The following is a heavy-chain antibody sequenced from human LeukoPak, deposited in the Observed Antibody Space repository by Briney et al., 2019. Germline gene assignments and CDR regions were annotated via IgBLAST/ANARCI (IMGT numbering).Heavy chain of an antibody. CDR1: GGTFSSYA. CDR2: INPNSGGT. CDR3: ASSLYYYDSSGYYLRGAFDI. Sequence: GASVKVSCKASGGTFSSYAISWVRQAPGQGLEWMGWINPNSGGTNYAQKFQGRVTMTRDTSISTAYMELSRLRSDDTAVYYCASSLYYYDSSGYYLRGAFDIWGQGTMVTVSS. V-gene: IGHV1-2*02. D-gene: IGHD3-22*01. J-gene: IGHJ3*02.